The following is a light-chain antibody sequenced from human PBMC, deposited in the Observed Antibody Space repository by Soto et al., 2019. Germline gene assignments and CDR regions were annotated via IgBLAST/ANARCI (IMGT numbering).Light chain of an antibody. Sequence: EIVLTHSPGTLSLSPGERATLSCRASQSVSGSHLAWYQHKPGQAPRLLIYDASSRATGIPDRFSGSGSGTDFTLTISSLEPEDFAVYYCQQSGTSPRTFGQGTKVDIK. CDR2: DAS. V-gene: IGKV3-20*01. CDR1: QSVSGSH. CDR3: QQSGTSPRT. J-gene: IGKJ1*01.